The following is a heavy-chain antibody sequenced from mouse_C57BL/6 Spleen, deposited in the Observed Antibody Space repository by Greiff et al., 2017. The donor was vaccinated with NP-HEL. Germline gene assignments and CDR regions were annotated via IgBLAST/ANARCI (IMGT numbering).Heavy chain of an antibody. V-gene: IGHV1-18*01. CDR2: INPNNGGT. D-gene: IGHD3-3*01. CDR1: GYTFTDYN. CDR3: ARVAGTRDWYFDV. J-gene: IGHJ1*03. Sequence: EVQLQQSGPELVKPGASVKIPCKASGYTFTDYNMDWVKQSHGKSLEWIGDINPNNGGTIYNQKFKGKATLTVDKSSSTAYMELRSLTSEDTAVYYCARVAGTRDWYFDVWGTGTTVTVSS.